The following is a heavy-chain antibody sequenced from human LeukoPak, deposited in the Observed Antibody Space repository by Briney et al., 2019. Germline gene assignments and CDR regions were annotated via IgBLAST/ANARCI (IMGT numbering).Heavy chain of an antibody. Sequence: GGSLRLSCAASGFAFSSYGMHWVRQAPGKGLEWVAFIRYDGSNKYYADSVKGRFTISRDNSKNTLYLQMYSLRAEDTAVYYCVKDSGWGGPTLCDYWGQGTLVTVSS. D-gene: IGHD3-10*01. CDR1: GFAFSSYG. J-gene: IGHJ4*02. V-gene: IGHV3-30*02. CDR2: IRYDGSNK. CDR3: VKDSGWGGPTLCDY.